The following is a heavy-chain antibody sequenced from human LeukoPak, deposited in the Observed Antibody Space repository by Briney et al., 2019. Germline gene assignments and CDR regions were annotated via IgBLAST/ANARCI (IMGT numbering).Heavy chain of an antibody. J-gene: IGHJ1*01. CDR1: GFTFSSYS. D-gene: IGHD6-13*01. CDR3: ARVAAAVYFQN. Sequence: GGSLRLSCAASGFTFSSYSMNWVRQAPGKGLEWVSYISSSSSTIYYADSVKGRFTISRDNAKNSLYLQMNSLRAEDTAVYYCARVAAAVYFQNWGQGTLVTVSS. CDR2: ISSSSSTI. V-gene: IGHV3-48*04.